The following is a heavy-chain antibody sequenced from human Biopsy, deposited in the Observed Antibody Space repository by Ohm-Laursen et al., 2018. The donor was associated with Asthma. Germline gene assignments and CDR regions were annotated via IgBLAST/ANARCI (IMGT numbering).Heavy chain of an antibody. CDR1: GFTFSSYG. V-gene: IGHV3-30*18. CDR2: LTFDATNK. J-gene: IGHJ3*02. D-gene: IGHD1-1*01. CDR3: AKESGSNYAFNI. Sequence: SLRLSCAASGFTFSSYGMHWVRQAPGKGLEWVAGLTFDATNKYYADSVKGRLSVSRDNPRNTLYLQMNSLRAEDTAVYYCAKESGSNYAFNIWGQGTMVTVSS.